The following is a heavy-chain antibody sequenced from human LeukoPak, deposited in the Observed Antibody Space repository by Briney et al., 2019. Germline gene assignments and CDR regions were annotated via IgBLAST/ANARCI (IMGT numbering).Heavy chain of an antibody. D-gene: IGHD5-12*01. J-gene: IGHJ4*02. CDR1: GFTFYTYA. CDR2: ISGSGGST. Sequence: GGSLRLSCAASGFTFYTYAMSWVRQAPGKGPEWVSAISGSGGSTWYADSVKGRFTISRDNSKNTLYLQMNSLRAEDTAVYYCAKDSSGYDRVMYQFDYWGQGTLVTVSS. CDR3: AKDSSGYDRVMYQFDY. V-gene: IGHV3-23*01.